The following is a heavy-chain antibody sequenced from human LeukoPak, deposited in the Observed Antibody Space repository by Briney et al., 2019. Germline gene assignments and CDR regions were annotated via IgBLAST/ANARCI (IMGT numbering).Heavy chain of an antibody. CDR3: ARGPPIYSSSSA. CDR2: IYYTGST. V-gene: IGHV4-39*07. Sequence: PSETLSLTCTVSGGSISSSYYNWGWIRQPPGKGLEWIGTIYYTGSTSYNPSLKSRVTISLDTSKTQFSLKLTSVTAADTAVYFCARGPPIYSSSSAWGQGTLVTVSS. CDR1: GGSISSSYYN. D-gene: IGHD6-6*01. J-gene: IGHJ4*02.